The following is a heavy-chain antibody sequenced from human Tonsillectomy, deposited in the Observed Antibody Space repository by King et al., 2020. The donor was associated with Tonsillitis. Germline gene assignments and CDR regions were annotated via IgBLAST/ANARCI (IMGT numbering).Heavy chain of an antibody. CDR3: AKDDCDY. Sequence: VQLVESGGGVVQPGRSLRLSCAASGFTFSSYGMHWVRQAPGKGLEWVAVLSYDGSNKYYADSGKGRFTISRDNSKNTLYLQMNSLRAEDTAVYYCAKDDCDYWGQGTLVTVSS. J-gene: IGHJ4*02. CDR1: GFTFSSYG. CDR2: LSYDGSNK. D-gene: IGHD2-21*01. V-gene: IGHV3-30*18.